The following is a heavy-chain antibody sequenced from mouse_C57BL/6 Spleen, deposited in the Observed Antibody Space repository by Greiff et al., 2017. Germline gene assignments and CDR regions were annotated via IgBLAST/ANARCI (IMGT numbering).Heavy chain of an antibody. V-gene: IGHV6-3*01. CDR2: IRLKSDNYAT. CDR3: PRVFFDY. Sequence: DVKLQESGGGLVQPGGSMKLSCVASGFTFSNYWMNWVRQSPEKGLEWVAQIRLKSDNYATHYAESVKGRFTISRDDSKSSVYLQMNNLRAEDTGIYYCPRVFFDYWGQGTTLTVSS. J-gene: IGHJ2*01. CDR1: GFTFSNYW.